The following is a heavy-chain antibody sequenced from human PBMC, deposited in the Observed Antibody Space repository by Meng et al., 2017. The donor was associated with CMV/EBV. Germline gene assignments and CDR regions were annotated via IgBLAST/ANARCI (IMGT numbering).Heavy chain of an antibody. CDR1: GFTFSSYD. V-gene: IGHV3-13*03. CDR3: AKLLVVAGTVGRTKGAYRDY. CDR2: IGTAGDT. D-gene: IGHD6-19*01. J-gene: IGHJ4*02. Sequence: GGSLRLSCAACGFTFSSYDMHWVRQATGKGLEWVSAIGTAGDTYYPGSVKGQFTISRDNSKNTLYLQMNSLRAEDTAVYYCAKLLVVAGTVGRTKGAYRDYWGQGTLVTVSS.